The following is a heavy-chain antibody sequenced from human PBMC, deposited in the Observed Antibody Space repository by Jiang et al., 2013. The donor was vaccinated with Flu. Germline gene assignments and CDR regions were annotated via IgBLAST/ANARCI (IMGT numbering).Heavy chain of an antibody. CDR2: ISASGGNT. J-gene: IGHJ4*02. CDR1: GFTFTNYA. V-gene: IGHV3-23*01. CDR3: AKKYSSGWPPLGFEY. D-gene: IGHD6-19*01. Sequence: QLLESGEGLVQPGGSLRLSCAASGFTFTNYAMSWVRQAPGKGLEWVSAISASGGNTYYADSVKGRFTISRDNSKNTLYLQMNSLRAEDTAVYYCAKKYSSGWPPLGFEYWGQGTLVTVSS.